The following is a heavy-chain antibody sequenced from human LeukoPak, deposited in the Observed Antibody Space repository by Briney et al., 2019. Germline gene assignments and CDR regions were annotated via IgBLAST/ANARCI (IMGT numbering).Heavy chain of an antibody. J-gene: IGHJ4*02. CDR3: ARGGAVAATWLEY. CDR2: IYPGDFDT. V-gene: IGHV5-51*01. D-gene: IGHD6-19*01. CDR1: GYSFTNYW. Sequence: GESLKISCKGSGYSFTNYWIAWVRQMPGKDLEWMGIIYPGDFDTRYSPSFQGQVIISAEKSISTAYLQWNSLKASDTAMYYCARGGAVAATWLEYWGQGTLVTVSS.